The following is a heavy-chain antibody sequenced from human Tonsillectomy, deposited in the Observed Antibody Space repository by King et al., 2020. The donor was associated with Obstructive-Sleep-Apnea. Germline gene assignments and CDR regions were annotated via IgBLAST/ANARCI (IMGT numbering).Heavy chain of an antibody. V-gene: IGHV4-59*01. Sequence: VQLQESGPGLVKPSETLSLTCTVSGVSISNYYWNWIRQPPGKGLEWIGYIYHSGSTNYNPSLKSRVTISVDTSKTQFSLKLSSVTAADTAVYYCARDPLVVRGIIRAFDIWGQGTMVTVSS. D-gene: IGHD3-10*01. CDR2: IYHSGST. J-gene: IGHJ3*02. CDR1: GVSISNYY. CDR3: ARDPLVVRGIIRAFDI.